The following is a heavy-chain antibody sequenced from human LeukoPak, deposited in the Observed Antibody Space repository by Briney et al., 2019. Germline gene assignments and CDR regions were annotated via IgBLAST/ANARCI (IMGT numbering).Heavy chain of an antibody. Sequence: PGGSLRLSCAASGFTFSSYSMNWVRQAPGKGLEWVSSISSSSSYIYYADSVKGRFTISRDNAKNSLYLQMNSLRAEDTAVYYCARVFGDGYSDSDYWGQGTLVTVSS. J-gene: IGHJ4*02. CDR3: ARVFGDGYSDSDY. D-gene: IGHD3-3*01. CDR2: ISSSSSYI. CDR1: GFTFSSYS. V-gene: IGHV3-21*01.